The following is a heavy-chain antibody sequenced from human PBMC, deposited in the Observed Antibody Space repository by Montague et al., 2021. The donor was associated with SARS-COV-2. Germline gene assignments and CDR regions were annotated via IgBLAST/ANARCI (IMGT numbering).Heavy chain of an antibody. V-gene: IGHV4-4*02. Sequence: SETLSLTCGVSGASISSNTWWNWVRQSPGKGLEWIGEVLYTDYTNYNPSLKSRLTISLDKSKNQVSLRLTSVTAADTAVYYCATVARSCSATSCYLSSWGPGTLVTVSS. CDR2: VLYTDYT. D-gene: IGHD2-2*01. J-gene: IGHJ4*02. CDR3: ATVARSCSATSCYLSS. CDR1: GASISSNTW.